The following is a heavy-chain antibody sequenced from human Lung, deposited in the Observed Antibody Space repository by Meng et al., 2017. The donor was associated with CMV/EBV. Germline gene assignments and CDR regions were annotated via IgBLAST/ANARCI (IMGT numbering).Heavy chain of an antibody. D-gene: IGHD5-12*01. Sequence: ASGKVSXKASGYTFISYGISWVRQAPGQGLEWMGWISAYNGRTNYAQKFQGRATMTTDTSTNTAYTELRSLRSDDTAVYFCARGGYSDYDVRGSDYYYGMDVWGQGTTVTVSS. CDR2: ISAYNGRT. J-gene: IGHJ6*02. V-gene: IGHV1-18*01. CDR1: GYTFISYG. CDR3: ARGGYSDYDVRGSDYYYGMDV.